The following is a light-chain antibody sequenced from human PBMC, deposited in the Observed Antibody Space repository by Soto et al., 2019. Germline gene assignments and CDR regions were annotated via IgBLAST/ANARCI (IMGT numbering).Light chain of an antibody. CDR1: QGISSY. CDR2: AAS. J-gene: IGKJ3*01. CDR3: QQLKGT. V-gene: IGKV1-9*01. Sequence: IQLTQSPSSLSASVGDRVTITCRASQGISSYLAWYQQKPGKAPKLLIYAASTLQSGVPSRFSGSGSGTDFTLTISSLQPEDFATYYCQQLKGTLGPGTKVDIK.